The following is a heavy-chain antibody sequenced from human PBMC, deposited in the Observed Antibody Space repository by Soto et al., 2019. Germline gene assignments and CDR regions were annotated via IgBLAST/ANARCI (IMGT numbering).Heavy chain of an antibody. J-gene: IGHJ4*02. V-gene: IGHV1-18*01. CDR1: GYTPTNYD. CDR3: ARALYRSGTYDAFDN. Sequence: QVHLVQSGAEVKTPGASVKVSCQTSGYTPTNYDIGWVRQAPGQGLEWMGWISAYNGNTKYAQKLQGRLTMTTDTPTRTAYMELRSLRSDDTAVYYCARALYRSGTYDAFDNWGQGTLVTVSS. D-gene: IGHD1-26*01. CDR2: ISAYNGNT.